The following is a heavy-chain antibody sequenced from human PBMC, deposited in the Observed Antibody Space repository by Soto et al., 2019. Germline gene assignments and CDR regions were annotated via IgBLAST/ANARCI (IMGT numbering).Heavy chain of an antibody. CDR3: AAELGVGKVSGV. J-gene: IGHJ6*02. CDR1: GDTFKNCV. D-gene: IGHD7-27*01. Sequence: QVQVVQSGVEVRRPGSSVKVSCKASGDTFKNCVISWVRQAPGQGLEWMGGIIPLFGTTDFAQRFQGRLTITTDESTTTAYMELSRLRSEDTATYYSAAELGVGKVSGVWGQGTTVIVSS. CDR2: IIPLFGTT. V-gene: IGHV1-69*01.